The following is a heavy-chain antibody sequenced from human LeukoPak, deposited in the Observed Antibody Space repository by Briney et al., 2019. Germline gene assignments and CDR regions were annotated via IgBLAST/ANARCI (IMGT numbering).Heavy chain of an antibody. CDR3: APGIAEPDYYYFYGMAV. Sequence: PGGSLRLSCAASGFIFSSNAMSWVRQAPGKGLEWVGRIKSKTDGGTTDYAAPVKGRFTISRDDSKNTLYLQMNNLKSEDTAVYFCAPGIAEPDYYYFYGMAVWGQGTTVTVSS. V-gene: IGHV3-15*01. J-gene: IGHJ6*02. D-gene: IGHD6-13*01. CDR1: GFIFSSNA. CDR2: IKSKTDGGTT.